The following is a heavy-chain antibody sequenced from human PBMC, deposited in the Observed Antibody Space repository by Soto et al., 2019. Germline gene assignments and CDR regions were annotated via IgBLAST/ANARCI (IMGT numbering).Heavy chain of an antibody. CDR2: IYHSGST. CDR1: SGSISSSNW. CDR3: ARGKWFGELEWFDP. V-gene: IGHV4-4*02. D-gene: IGHD3-10*01. Sequence: SETLSLTCAVSSGSISSSNWWSWVRQPPGKGLEWIGEIYHSGSTNYNPSLKSRVTISVDKSKNQFSLKLSSVTAADTAVYYCARGKWFGELEWFDPWGQGTLDTVSS. J-gene: IGHJ5*02.